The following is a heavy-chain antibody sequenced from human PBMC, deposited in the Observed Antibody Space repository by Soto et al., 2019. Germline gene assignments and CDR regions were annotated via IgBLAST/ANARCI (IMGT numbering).Heavy chain of an antibody. J-gene: IGHJ5*02. CDR3: VRDRSRNWFDP. V-gene: IGHV3-74*03. Sequence: EVQLVESGGGLVQPGGSLRLSCAASGFTFSLYWMHWVRQVPGKGLVWVSRINGAGSSITYADSVKGRFTISRDNAKNTLYLQMNSLRADDTAVYYCVRDRSRNWFDPWGLGTLVTVSS. CDR2: INGAGSSI. D-gene: IGHD2-15*01. CDR1: GFTFSLYW.